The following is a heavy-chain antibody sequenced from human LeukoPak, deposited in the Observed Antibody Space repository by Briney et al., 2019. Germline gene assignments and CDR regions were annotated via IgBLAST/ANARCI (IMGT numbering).Heavy chain of an antibody. CDR1: GFTFSGFW. D-gene: IGHD1-7*01. V-gene: IGHV3-7*01. CDR3: ARAGSFWHYVY. J-gene: IGHJ4*02. CDR2: IKQDGSEK. Sequence: GGSLRLSCAASGFTFSGFWMSWVRQTPGKGQEWVANIKQDGSEKYYVDSVKGRFTISRDNAKNSLSLQMNGLRVEDTAVYYCARAGSFWHYVYWGQGTLVTVSS.